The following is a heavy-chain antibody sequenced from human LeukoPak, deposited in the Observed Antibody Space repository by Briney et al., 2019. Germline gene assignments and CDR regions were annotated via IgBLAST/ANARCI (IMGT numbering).Heavy chain of an antibody. Sequence: SETLSLTCTVSGGSISSSSYYWGWIRQPPGKGLEWIGCIYYSGSTYYNPSLKSRVTISVDTSKNQFSLKLSSVTAADTAVYYCARHDYGDYGFCYYYMDVWGKGTTVTISS. D-gene: IGHD4-17*01. CDR1: GGSISSSSYY. V-gene: IGHV4-39*01. J-gene: IGHJ6*03. CDR3: ARHDYGDYGFCYYYMDV. CDR2: IYYSGST.